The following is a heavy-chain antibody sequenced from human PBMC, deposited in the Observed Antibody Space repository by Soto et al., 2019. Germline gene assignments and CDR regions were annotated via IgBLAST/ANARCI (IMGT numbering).Heavy chain of an antibody. CDR3: ARGLAVALFRY. CDR1: GGSISNGGYY. J-gene: IGHJ4*02. CDR2: INHSGST. D-gene: IGHD3-10*01. V-gene: IGHV4-34*01. Sequence: PSETLSLTCTVSGGSISNGGYYWIWIRQHPGKGLEWIGEINHSGSTNYNPSLKSRVTISVDTSKNQFSLKLSSVTAADTAVYYCARGLAVALFRYWGQGTLVTVSS.